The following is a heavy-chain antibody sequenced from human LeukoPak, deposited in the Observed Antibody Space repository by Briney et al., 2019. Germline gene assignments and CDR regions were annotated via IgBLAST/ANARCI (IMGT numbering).Heavy chain of an antibody. CDR3: ARDQYGTRLD. V-gene: IGHV3-48*03. Sequence: PGGSLRLSCAASGFTFSSYAMSWVRQAPGKGLEWVSYISVSGTTIYYADSVKGRFTISRDNAKNSLYLQMDSLRAEDTAVYYCARDQYGTRLDWGQGTLVTASS. CDR1: GFTFSSYA. CDR2: ISVSGTTI. J-gene: IGHJ4*02. D-gene: IGHD1-1*01.